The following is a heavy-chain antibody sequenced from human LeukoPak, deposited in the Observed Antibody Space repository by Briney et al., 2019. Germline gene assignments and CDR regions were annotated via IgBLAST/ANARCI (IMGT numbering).Heavy chain of an antibody. J-gene: IGHJ4*02. CDR1: GYTFTSYY. CDR2: INPRGGST. V-gene: IGHV1-46*01. D-gene: IGHD6-19*01. CDR3: ARDLFIAVAGTEKFEAPLVY. Sequence: GASVKVSCKASGYTFTSYYMHWVRQAPGQGLEWMGIINPRGGSTSYAQKFQGRVTMTRDTSTGTVYMELSSLRSEDTAVYYCARDLFIAVAGTEKFEAPLVYWGQGTLVTVSS.